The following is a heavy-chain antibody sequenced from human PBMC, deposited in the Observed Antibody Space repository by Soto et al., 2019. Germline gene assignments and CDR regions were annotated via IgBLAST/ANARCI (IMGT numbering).Heavy chain of an antibody. CDR1: GGSISTSQW. J-gene: IGHJ4*02. V-gene: IGHV4-4*02. Sequence: QVQLRESGPGLVKPSETLSLTCTVSGGSISTSQWWSWLRQPPGKGLEWLGEKYHRGSSNYNTSLVSRGATSVDKPKNQFSLRLSSVAAADTAVYYCASKTYESKGTFDFWGQGTLVTVSS. D-gene: IGHD3-22*01. CDR2: KYHRGSS. CDR3: ASKTYESKGTFDF.